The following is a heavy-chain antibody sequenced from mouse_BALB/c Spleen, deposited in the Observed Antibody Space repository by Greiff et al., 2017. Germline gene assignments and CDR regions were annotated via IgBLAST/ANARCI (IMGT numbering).Heavy chain of an antibody. J-gene: IGHJ3*01. D-gene: IGHD2-3*01. CDR1: GYTFSSYW. V-gene: IGHV1-9*01. CDR3: ARGGYYQAWFAY. CDR2: ILPGSGST. Sequence: QVQLQQSGAELMKPGASVKISCKATGYTFSSYWIEWVKQRPGHGLEWIGEILPGSGSTNYNEKFKGKATFTADTSSNTAYMQLSSLTSEDSAVYYCARGGYYQAWFAYWGQGTLVTVSA.